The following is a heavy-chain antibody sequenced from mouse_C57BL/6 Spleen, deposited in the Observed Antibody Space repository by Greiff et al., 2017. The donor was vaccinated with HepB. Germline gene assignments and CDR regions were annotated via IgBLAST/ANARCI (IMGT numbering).Heavy chain of an antibody. CDR3: TKPLDGRGFAY. Sequence: EVQLQQSGAELVRPGASVKLSCTASGFNIKDDYMHWVKQRPEQGLEWIGWIDPENGDTEYASKFQGKATITADTSSNTADLQLSSLTSEDTAVYYCTKPLDGRGFAYWGQGTLVTVSA. CDR1: GFNIKDDY. V-gene: IGHV14-4*01. D-gene: IGHD2-3*01. J-gene: IGHJ3*01. CDR2: IDPENGDT.